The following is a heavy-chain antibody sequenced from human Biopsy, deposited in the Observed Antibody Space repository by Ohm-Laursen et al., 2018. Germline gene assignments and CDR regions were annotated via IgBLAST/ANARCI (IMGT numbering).Heavy chain of an antibody. CDR1: GYTFTDYS. J-gene: IGHJ3*02. D-gene: IGHD3-10*01. V-gene: IGHV1-2*02. CDR3: ARDRMVTIITLVRADTFDI. Sequence: ASVKVSCKASGYTFTDYSLHWVRQAPGQGLEWMEWVNPNSGATNYAQKFQGRVTMTSDTSISTAYIELRRLVSDDTAVYFCARDRMVTIITLVRADTFDIWGQGTLVSVSS. CDR2: VNPNSGAT.